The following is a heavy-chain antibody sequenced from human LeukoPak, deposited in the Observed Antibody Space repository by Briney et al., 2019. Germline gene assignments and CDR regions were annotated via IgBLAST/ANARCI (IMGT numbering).Heavy chain of an antibody. CDR3: ARGIQLWTNYFDY. D-gene: IGHD5-18*01. V-gene: IGHV4-59*01. J-gene: IGHJ4*02. CDR1: GGSISSYY. Sequence: SETLSLTCTVSGGSISSYYWSWIRQPPGKGLEWIGYIYYSGSTNYNPSLKSRVTISVDTSKNQFSLKLSSVTAADTAVYYCARGIQLWTNYFDYWGQGTLVTVS. CDR2: IYYSGST.